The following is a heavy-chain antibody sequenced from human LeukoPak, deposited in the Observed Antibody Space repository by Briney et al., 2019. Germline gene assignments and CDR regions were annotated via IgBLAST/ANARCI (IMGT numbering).Heavy chain of an antibody. CDR2: IDNGGST. D-gene: IGHD6-6*01. CDR3: ARDGSARSLGN. CDR1: GFTVSINY. J-gene: IGHJ4*02. V-gene: IGHV3-53*01. Sequence: PGGSLRLSCAASGFTVSINYMSWVRQASGRGLEWVSVIDNGGSTYYADSVKGRFTISRDNSKNTLYLQMNSLRAEDTAVYYCARDGSARSLGNWGQGTLVSVSS.